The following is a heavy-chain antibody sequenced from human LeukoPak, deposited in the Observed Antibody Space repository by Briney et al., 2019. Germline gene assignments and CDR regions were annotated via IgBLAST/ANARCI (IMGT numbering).Heavy chain of an antibody. D-gene: IGHD6-19*01. CDR2: IYSGGST. Sequence: GGSLRLSCAASGFAVSTNYMSWVRQAPGKGLEWVSLIYSGGSTYYADSVKGRFTISRDNSKNTLFLQMNSLRAEDTAVYFCARASQWLAFDNWGQGTLVTVSS. CDR1: GFAVSTNY. V-gene: IGHV3-53*01. J-gene: IGHJ4*02. CDR3: ARASQWLAFDN.